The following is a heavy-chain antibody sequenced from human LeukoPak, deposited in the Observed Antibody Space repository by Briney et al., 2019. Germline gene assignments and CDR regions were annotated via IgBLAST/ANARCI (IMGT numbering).Heavy chain of an antibody. J-gene: IGHJ4*02. V-gene: IGHV1-2*02. Sequence: ASVKVSCKSSGYTFTGNYMHWVRQAPGQGLEWMGWINPNSGDTKYAQNFQGRVTMTRDTSITTTYMELSSLRSDDTAVYYCVRDRHTVAVAATLDYWGQGTPVTAS. CDR2: INPNSGDT. CDR3: VRDRHTVAVAATLDY. D-gene: IGHD6-19*01. CDR1: GYTFTGNY.